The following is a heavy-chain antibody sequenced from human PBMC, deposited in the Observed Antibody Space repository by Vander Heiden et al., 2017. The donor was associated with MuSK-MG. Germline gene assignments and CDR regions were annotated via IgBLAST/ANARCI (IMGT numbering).Heavy chain of an antibody. Sequence: QVQLVESGGGVVQPGRSLRLSCAASGFTFSSYGMRLVSQAPGKGLGWVAVIWYDGSNKYYADSVKGRFTISRDNSKNTLYLQMNSLRAEDTAVYYCARERGIAVAGTGEGFDYWGQGTLVTVSS. D-gene: IGHD6-19*01. J-gene: IGHJ4*02. CDR1: GFTFSSYG. V-gene: IGHV3-33*01. CDR2: IWYDGSNK. CDR3: ARERGIAVAGTGEGFDY.